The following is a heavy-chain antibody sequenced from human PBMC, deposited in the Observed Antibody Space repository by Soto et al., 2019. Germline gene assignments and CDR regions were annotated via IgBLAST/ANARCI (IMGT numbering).Heavy chain of an antibody. D-gene: IGHD3-22*01. CDR2: IGSRTSDI. V-gene: IGHV3-21*01. CDR1: GFTLSRHT. J-gene: IGHJ3*02. CDR3: VRDYYDTSGYPNTFDM. Sequence: PVGSLRLSCAASGFTLSRHTMNWVRQAPGKGLEWVSFIGSRTSDIYYADSVKGRFTISRDNAKNSLYLDLTRLRAEDTAVYFCVRDYYDTSGYPNTFDMWGQGTVVTVSS.